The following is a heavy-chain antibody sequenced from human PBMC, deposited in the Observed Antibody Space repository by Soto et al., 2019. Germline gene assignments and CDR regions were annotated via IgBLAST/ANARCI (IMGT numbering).Heavy chain of an antibody. D-gene: IGHD2-15*01. CDR2: IYYTGST. V-gene: IGHV4-59*01. J-gene: IGHJ4*02. Sequence: QVQLQESGPGLVKPSETLSLTCTVSGGYISSSYWSWIRQPPGKGLEWIGYIYYTGSTDHNPSLKSRVTISLDTSKNQVSLQLTSVTAADTAVYYCAAAPRYWGQGVLVTVSS. CDR3: AAAPRY. CDR1: GGYISSSY.